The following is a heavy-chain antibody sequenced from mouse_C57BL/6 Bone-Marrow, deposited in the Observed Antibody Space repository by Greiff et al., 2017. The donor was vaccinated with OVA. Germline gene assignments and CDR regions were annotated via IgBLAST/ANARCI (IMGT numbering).Heavy chain of an antibody. J-gene: IGHJ3*01. D-gene: IGHD2-1*01. V-gene: IGHV1-4*01. CDR2: INPSSGYT. Sequence: VQLQQSGAELARPGASVKMSCKASGYTFTSYTMHWVKQRPGQGLEWIGYINPSSGYTKYNQKFKDKATLTADKSSSTAYMQLSSLTSEDSSVYYCAREDGNWFAYWGQGTLVTVSA. CDR3: AREDGNWFAY. CDR1: GYTFTSYT.